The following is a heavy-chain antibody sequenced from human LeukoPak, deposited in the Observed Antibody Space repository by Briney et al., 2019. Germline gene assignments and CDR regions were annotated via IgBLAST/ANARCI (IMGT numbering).Heavy chain of an antibody. J-gene: IGHJ3*02. V-gene: IGHV3-53*01. D-gene: IGHD3-10*01. CDR3: AKALITMVRGVINAFDI. Sequence: PGGSLRLSCAASGFTVSSNYMSWVRQAPGKGLEWVSVIYSGGSTYYADSVKGRFTISRDNSKNTLYLQMNSLRAEDTAVYYCAKALITMVRGVINAFDIWGQGTMVTVSS. CDR1: GFTVSSNY. CDR2: IYSGGST.